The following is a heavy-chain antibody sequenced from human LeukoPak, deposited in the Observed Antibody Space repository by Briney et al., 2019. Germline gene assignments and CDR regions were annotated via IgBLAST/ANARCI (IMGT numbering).Heavy chain of an antibody. D-gene: IGHD3-16*01. J-gene: IGHJ3*02. CDR2: IYYSGNT. CDR3: ARLSPFTYYDYVWGSPRDAFAI. V-gene: IGHV4-39*01. CDR1: GGSLSSSSYY. Sequence: SETLSLTCTVSGGSLSSSSYYWGWIRKPPGKGLDWYGSIYYSGNTYYNPALKSRDTISVDTSKNQFSLKLSSVTAADTAVYYCARLSPFTYYDYVWGSPRDAFAIWGQGTMVTVSS.